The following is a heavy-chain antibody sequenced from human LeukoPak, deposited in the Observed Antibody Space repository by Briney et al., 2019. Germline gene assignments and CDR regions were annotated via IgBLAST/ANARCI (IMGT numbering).Heavy chain of an antibody. CDR3: ARQLDYGGFGAFGI. CDR2: VYPGDSDT. Sequence: GESLKISCKGSGYTFTNYWIHWVRQMPGKGLEWMGNVYPGDSDTRYSPSFQDQVTISADKSITTTYLQWNSLKASDTAIYYCARQLDYGGFGAFGIWGQGTMVTVSS. D-gene: IGHD4-23*01. V-gene: IGHV5-51*01. J-gene: IGHJ3*02. CDR1: GYTFTNYW.